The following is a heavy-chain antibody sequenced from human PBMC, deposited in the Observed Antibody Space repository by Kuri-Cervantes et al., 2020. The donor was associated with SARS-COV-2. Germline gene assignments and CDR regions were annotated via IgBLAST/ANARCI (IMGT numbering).Heavy chain of an antibody. J-gene: IGHJ3*02. CDR3: HAVITLLGDAFDI. CDR2: IGTAGDT. Sequence: GESLKISCAASGFTFSSYDMHWVRQATGKGLEWVSAIGTAGDTYYPGSVKGRFTISRDNAKNSLYLQMNSLRAEDTAVYYCHAVITLLGDAFDIWGQGTMVTVSS. D-gene: IGHD3-22*01. V-gene: IGHV3-13*01. CDR1: GFTFSSYD.